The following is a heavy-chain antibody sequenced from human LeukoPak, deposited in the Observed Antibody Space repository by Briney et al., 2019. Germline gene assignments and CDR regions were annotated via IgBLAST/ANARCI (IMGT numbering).Heavy chain of an antibody. Sequence: GASVKVSCKASGYTFTHYYIHWVRQAPGQGLECMGIINLNGGATSYTQKFQGRVTMTRDTSTSTVYMELSSLRSEDTAVYYCARVMVAWFGDKAFDYWGQGTLVTVSS. CDR1: GYTFTHYY. V-gene: IGHV1-46*01. CDR2: INLNGGAT. D-gene: IGHD3-10*01. J-gene: IGHJ4*02. CDR3: ARVMVAWFGDKAFDY.